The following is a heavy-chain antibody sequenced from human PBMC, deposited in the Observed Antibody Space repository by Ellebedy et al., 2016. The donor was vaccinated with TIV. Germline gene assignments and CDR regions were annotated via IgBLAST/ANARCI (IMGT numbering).Heavy chain of an antibody. CDR1: GFNFDDYA. Sequence: GGSLRLSCAASGFNFDDYAMHWVRQGPGRGLEWVPGISWNSNSLGYADSVKGRFTISRDNAKNSLYLQMNSLRAEDTAFYYCAKDIRGYTYGFHLWGQGTLVTVSS. D-gene: IGHD5-18*01. CDR2: ISWNSNSL. CDR3: AKDIRGYTYGFHL. J-gene: IGHJ4*02. V-gene: IGHV3-9*01.